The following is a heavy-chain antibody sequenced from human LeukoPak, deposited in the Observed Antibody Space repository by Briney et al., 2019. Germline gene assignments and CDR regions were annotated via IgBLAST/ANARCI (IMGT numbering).Heavy chain of an antibody. Sequence: PGGSLRLSCAASGFTFSNYFMHWVRQAPGKGLVWVSRINGDGISTTYADSVMGRSTISRDNAKNSLYLHMISLRAEDTAVYYCASRGLYYDYVHGFWGHGTLATVSS. J-gene: IGHJ4*01. CDR3: ASRGLYYDYVHGF. D-gene: IGHD3-16*01. V-gene: IGHV3-74*01. CDR2: INGDGIST. CDR1: GFTFSNYF.